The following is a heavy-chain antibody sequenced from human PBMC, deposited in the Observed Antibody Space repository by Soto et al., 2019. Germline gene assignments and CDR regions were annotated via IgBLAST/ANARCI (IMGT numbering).Heavy chain of an antibody. D-gene: IGHD3-16*01. CDR1: GYTFQNYH. CDR3: ARDLWGSWTVDY. V-gene: IGHV1-46*02. J-gene: IGHJ4*02. CDR2: IHPSGDTK. Sequence: QVQLVQSGAEVKEPGASVKVSCKASGYTFQNYHMHWVRQAPGQGLEWMGIIHPSGDTKTYAQRVQGRLAMTRDTSTRTAYMELSSLTSEDTAVYFCARDLWGSWTVDYWGQGTLVTVSS.